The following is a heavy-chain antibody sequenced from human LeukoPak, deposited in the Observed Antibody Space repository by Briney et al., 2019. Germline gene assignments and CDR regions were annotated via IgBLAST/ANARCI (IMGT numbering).Heavy chain of an antibody. CDR3: ARAWASMVRGVINPDY. Sequence: GGSLRLSCAASGFTFSSYAMHWVRQAPGKGLEWVAVIWYDGSNKYYADSVKGRFTISRDNSKNTLYLQMNSLRAEDTSIYYCARAWASMVRGVINPDYWGQGTLVTVSS. V-gene: IGHV3-33*08. CDR1: GFTFSSYA. D-gene: IGHD3-10*01. CDR2: IWYDGSNK. J-gene: IGHJ4*02.